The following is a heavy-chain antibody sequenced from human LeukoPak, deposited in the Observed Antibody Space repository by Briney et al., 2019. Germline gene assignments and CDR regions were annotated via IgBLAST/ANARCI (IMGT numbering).Heavy chain of an antibody. V-gene: IGHV4-4*07. CDR1: GGSISSYY. CDR3: ARWSIVGATWYGMDV. J-gene: IGHJ6*02. Sequence: SETLSLTCTVSGGSISSYYWSWIRQPAGKGLEWIGRIYTSGSTNYNPSLKSRVTMSVDTSKNQFSLKLSSVTAADTAVYSCARWSIVGATWYGMDVWGQGTTVTVSS. D-gene: IGHD1-26*01. CDR2: IYTSGST.